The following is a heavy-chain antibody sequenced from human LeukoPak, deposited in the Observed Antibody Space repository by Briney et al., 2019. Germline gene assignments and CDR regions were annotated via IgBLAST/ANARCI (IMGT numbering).Heavy chain of an antibody. CDR3: ARDVRAVAGTVSYYFDY. CDR1: GYPFTTYA. D-gene: IGHD6-19*01. J-gene: IGHJ4*02. Sequence: VASVKVSCKATGYPFTTYAMHWLRQAPGQRLEWMGWINAGNGNTRYSQKFQGRVTITGDTSASTAYMELRSLTSEDTAVYYCARDVRAVAGTVSYYFDYWGQGTLVTVSS. V-gene: IGHV1-3*01. CDR2: INAGNGNT.